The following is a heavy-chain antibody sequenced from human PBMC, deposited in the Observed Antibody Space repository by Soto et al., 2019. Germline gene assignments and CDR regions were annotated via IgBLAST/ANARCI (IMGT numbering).Heavy chain of an antibody. V-gene: IGHV3-30-3*01. Sequence: QVQLVESGGGVVQPGRSLRLSCAASGFTFSSYAMHWVRQAPGKGLEWVAVISYDGSNKYYADSVKGRFTISRDNSKNTLYLQMNSLRAEDTAVYYCARDGYGSGRLNFDYWGQGTLVTVSS. CDR3: ARDGYGSGRLNFDY. CDR2: ISYDGSNK. CDR1: GFTFSSYA. D-gene: IGHD3-10*01. J-gene: IGHJ4*02.